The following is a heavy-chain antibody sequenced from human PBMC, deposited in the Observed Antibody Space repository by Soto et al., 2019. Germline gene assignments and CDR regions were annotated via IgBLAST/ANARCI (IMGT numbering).Heavy chain of an antibody. CDR3: ARATRYYYDSSGYFHY. D-gene: IGHD3-22*01. Sequence: QVQLQESGPGLVKPSETLSLTCTVSGGSISSYYWSWIRQPPGKGLEWIGYIYYSGSTNYNPSLKRRVTISVATSKTQFSLKLSSVTAADTAVYYCARATRYYYDSSGYFHYWGQGTLVTVSS. J-gene: IGHJ4*02. CDR1: GGSISSYY. V-gene: IGHV4-59*01. CDR2: IYYSGST.